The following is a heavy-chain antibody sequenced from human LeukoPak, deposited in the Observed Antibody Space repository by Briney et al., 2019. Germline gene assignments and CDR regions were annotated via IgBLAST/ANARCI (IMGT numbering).Heavy chain of an antibody. D-gene: IGHD5-12*01. CDR2: INWNSDSI. J-gene: IGHJ4*02. V-gene: IGHV3-9*01. CDR3: VTNGGGDSGYGNFDY. CDR1: GFTFDDYA. Sequence: PGGSLRLSCAVSGFTFDDYAMHWVRQVPGKGLEWDSGINWNSDSIGYAVRGRFTISRDNAKNSLYLQMNSLRVEDTALYYCVTNGGGDSGYGNFDYWGQGTLVTVSS.